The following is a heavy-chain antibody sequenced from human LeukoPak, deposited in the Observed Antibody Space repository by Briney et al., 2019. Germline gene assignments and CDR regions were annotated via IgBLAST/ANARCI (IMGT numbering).Heavy chain of an antibody. CDR3: AREGYYDSSGYFRSPLHFDY. D-gene: IGHD3-22*01. Sequence: GASVKVSCKASGGTFSGYPISWVRQAPGRGLEWMGGIIPIFGTANYTQKFQGRVTITTDEYTSTVYMELSSLRSEDTAVYYCAREGYYDSSGYFRSPLHFDYWGQGTLVTVSS. V-gene: IGHV1-69*05. CDR1: GGTFSGYP. CDR2: IIPIFGTA. J-gene: IGHJ4*02.